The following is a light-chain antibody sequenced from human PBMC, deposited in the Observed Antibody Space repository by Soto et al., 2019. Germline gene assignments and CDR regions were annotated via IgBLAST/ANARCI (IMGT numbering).Light chain of an antibody. Sequence: QAVLTEPAAVSGSPGQSITISCTVSSVDIGAFNYVAWYKQHPGKGPKLIIRGVTNRPSGVSSRFSGSKSEYTASLTISGLQAEDEADYYCISYTTAFFYVFGPGTKVTVL. J-gene: IGLJ1*01. V-gene: IGLV2-14*01. CDR2: GVT. CDR1: SVDIGAFNY. CDR3: ISYTTAFFYV.